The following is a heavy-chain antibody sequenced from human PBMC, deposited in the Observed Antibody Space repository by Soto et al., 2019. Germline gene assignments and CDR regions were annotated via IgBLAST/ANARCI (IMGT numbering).Heavy chain of an antibody. Sequence: EVQLVESGGGLVQPGRSLRLSCAASGFTFDDYAMHWVRQRPGRGLEWVSGITWNSDEIGYPDSVKVRFSISRDNAKKYLYLQMNSLRPDDTALYYCAASRGFDSSGYSGYYYGMDVWGQGTTVTVSS. D-gene: IGHD3-22*01. J-gene: IGHJ6*02. CDR3: AASRGFDSSGYSGYYYGMDV. CDR1: GFTFDDYA. CDR2: ITWNSDEI. V-gene: IGHV3-9*01.